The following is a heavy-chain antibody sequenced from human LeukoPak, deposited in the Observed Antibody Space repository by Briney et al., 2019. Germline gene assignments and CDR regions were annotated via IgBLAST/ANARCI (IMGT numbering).Heavy chain of an antibody. Sequence: SGTLSLTCDVSGGSISSDHWWTWVRQPPGKGLEWIGEINHSGSTNYNPSLKSRVTISVDTSKNQFSLKLSSVTAADTAVYYCARGRDFWSGYYTGIGKTNFDYWGQGTLVTVSS. CDR2: INHSGST. D-gene: IGHD3-3*01. CDR1: GGSISSDHW. CDR3: ARGRDFWSGYYTGIGKTNFDY. J-gene: IGHJ4*02. V-gene: IGHV4-4*02.